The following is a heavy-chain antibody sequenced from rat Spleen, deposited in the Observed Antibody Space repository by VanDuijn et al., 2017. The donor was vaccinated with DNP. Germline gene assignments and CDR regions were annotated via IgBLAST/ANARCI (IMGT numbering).Heavy chain of an antibody. J-gene: IGHJ2*01. V-gene: IGHV6-6*01. Sequence: EVQLVESGGGLVQPGNSLKLSCATSGFTFSTAWMYWYRQFPEKRLEWVARIKAKSNDYATDYTESVKERFTISRDDSKSSIYLQMNNLKEEDTAIYYCAAPSYWGQGVMVTVSS. CDR3: AAPSY. CDR1: GFTFSTAW. CDR2: IKAKSNDYAT.